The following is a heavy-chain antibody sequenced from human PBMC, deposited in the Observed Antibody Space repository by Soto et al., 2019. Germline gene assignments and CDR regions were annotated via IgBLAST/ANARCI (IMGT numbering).Heavy chain of an antibody. CDR2: ISGSGGST. Sequence: GGSLRLSCAASGFTFSSYAMSWVRQAPGKGLEWVSAISGSGGSTYYADSVKGRFTISRDNSKNTLYLQMNSLRAEDTAVYYCAKDIGSGWLTEYFQHWGQGTLVTVSS. D-gene: IGHD6-19*01. CDR1: GFTFSSYA. J-gene: IGHJ1*01. V-gene: IGHV3-23*01. CDR3: AKDIGSGWLTEYFQH.